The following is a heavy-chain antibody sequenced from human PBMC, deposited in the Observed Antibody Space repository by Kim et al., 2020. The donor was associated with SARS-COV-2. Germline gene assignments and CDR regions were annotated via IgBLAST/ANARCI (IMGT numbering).Heavy chain of an antibody. J-gene: IGHJ4*02. D-gene: IGHD3-22*01. CDR3: ARDPPHYYDSSGSLGY. Sequence: DSVKGRFPISRDNSKNPLYLQMNSLRAGDTAVYYCARDPPHYYDSSGSLGYWGQGTLVTVSS. V-gene: IGHV3-53*01.